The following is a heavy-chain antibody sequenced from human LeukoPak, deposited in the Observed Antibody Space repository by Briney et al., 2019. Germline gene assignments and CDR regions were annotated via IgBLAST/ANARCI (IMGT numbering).Heavy chain of an antibody. Sequence: ASVKVSCKVSGYTFTDYYMHWVQQAPGKGLEWMGLVDPEDGETIYAEKFQGRVTITADTSTDTAYMELSSLRSEDTAVYSCAILRSSGTTRSGWGQRTPGTVSS. D-gene: IGHD1-7*01. CDR2: VDPEDGET. CDR1: GYTFTDYY. J-gene: IGHJ4*02. CDR3: AILRSSGTTRSG. V-gene: IGHV1-69-2*01.